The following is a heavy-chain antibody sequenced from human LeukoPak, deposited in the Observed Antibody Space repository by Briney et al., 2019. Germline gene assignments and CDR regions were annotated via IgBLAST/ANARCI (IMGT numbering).Heavy chain of an antibody. CDR2: IYSGGNT. Sequence: GGSLRLSCAASGVTVSSNYMSWVRQAPGKGLEWVSVIYSGGNTYYADSVKGRFTISRDNSKNTLYLQTNSLRAEDTAAYYCARDAGYSYGGRGYFDYWGQGTLVTVSS. V-gene: IGHV3-53*01. CDR1: GVTVSSNY. D-gene: IGHD5-18*01. J-gene: IGHJ4*02. CDR3: ARDAGYSYGGRGYFDY.